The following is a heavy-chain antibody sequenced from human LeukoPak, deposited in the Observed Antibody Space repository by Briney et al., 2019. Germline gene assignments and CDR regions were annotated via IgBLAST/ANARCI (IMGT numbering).Heavy chain of an antibody. J-gene: IGHJ4*02. D-gene: IGHD2-21*02. V-gene: IGHV4-59*01. CDR3: ARASDSGDWHLGY. CDR2: VYDRGGT. Sequence: SETLSLTCTVSGDFISRYYWSWIRQSPGKGLEWIGYVYDRGGTNYNPSLKSRAIISADTSKNQFSLKVTSVTAADTAMYYCARASDSGDWHLGYWGQGALVTVSS. CDR1: GDFISRYY.